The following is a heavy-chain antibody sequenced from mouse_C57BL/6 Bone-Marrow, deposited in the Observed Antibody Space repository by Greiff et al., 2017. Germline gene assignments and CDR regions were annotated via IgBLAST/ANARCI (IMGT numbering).Heavy chain of an antibody. Sequence: QVHVKQSGAELARPGASVKLSCKASGYTFTSYGISWVKQRTGQGLEWIGEIYPRSGNTYYNEKFKGKATLTADKSSSTAYMELRSLTSEDSAVYFCARDYGSSTVFDYWGQGTTLTVSS. CDR3: ARDYGSSTVFDY. CDR2: IYPRSGNT. CDR1: GYTFTSYG. D-gene: IGHD1-1*01. J-gene: IGHJ2*01. V-gene: IGHV1-81*01.